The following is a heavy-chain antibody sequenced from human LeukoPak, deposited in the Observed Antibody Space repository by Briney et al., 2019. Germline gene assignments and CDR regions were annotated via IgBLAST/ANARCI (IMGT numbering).Heavy chain of an antibody. V-gene: IGHV4-59*01. CDR1: GGSISTYF. CDR3: ARVSRGNSVGGDY. Sequence: PSETLSLTCTASGGSISTYFWSGIRQPPGKGLEWIGYIYYSGSTNYNPSLKSRVTISLDTSKNQFSLKLSSVTAADTAMYYCARVSRGNSVGGDYWGQGTLVTVSS. D-gene: IGHD4-23*01. CDR2: IYYSGST. J-gene: IGHJ4*02.